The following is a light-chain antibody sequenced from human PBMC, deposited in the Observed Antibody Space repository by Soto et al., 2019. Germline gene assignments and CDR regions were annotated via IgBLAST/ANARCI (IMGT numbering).Light chain of an antibody. CDR2: DAS. J-gene: IGKJ2*01. V-gene: IGKV3-11*01. CDR1: QSVSTY. CDR3: LHRSKWPRT. Sequence: EIVLTQSPATLSLSPGERATLSCRASQSVSTYLAWYQQKPGQAPRLLIYDASNRATGIPARFSGSGSVTDFTRIIRCLDPEDFAFYYCLHRSKWPRTFGQGTKLEIK.